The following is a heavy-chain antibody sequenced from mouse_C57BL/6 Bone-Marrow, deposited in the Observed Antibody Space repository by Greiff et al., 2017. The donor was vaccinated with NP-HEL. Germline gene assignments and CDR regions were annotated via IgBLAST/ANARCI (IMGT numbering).Heavy chain of an antibody. CDR1: GYTFTSYG. J-gene: IGHJ2*01. D-gene: IGHD1-1*01. CDR2: IYPRSGNT. Sequence: VQLQQSGAELARPGASVKLSCKASGYTFTSYGISWVKQRTGQGLEWIGEIYPRSGNTYYNEKFKGKATLTADKSSSTVYMELRSLTSEDSAIYFCTRAGYGSSYYFDYWGQGTTLTVTS. V-gene: IGHV1-81*01. CDR3: TRAGYGSSYYFDY.